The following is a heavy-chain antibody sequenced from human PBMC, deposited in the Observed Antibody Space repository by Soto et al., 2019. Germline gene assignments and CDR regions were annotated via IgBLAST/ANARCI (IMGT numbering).Heavy chain of an antibody. V-gene: IGHV4-39*01. D-gene: IGHD6-19*01. CDR2: IYYSGST. CDR3: ARHMERAYSSGWEFDY. J-gene: IGHJ4*02. Sequence: SETLSLTCTVSGGSISSSSYYWGWIRQPPGKGLEWIGSIYYSGSTYYNPSLKSRVTISVDTSKNQSSLKLSSVTAADTAVYYCARHMERAYSSGWEFDYWGQGTLVTVSS. CDR1: GGSISSSSYY.